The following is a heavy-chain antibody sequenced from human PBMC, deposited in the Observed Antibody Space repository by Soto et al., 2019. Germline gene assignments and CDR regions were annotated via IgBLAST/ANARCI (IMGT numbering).Heavy chain of an antibody. CDR1: GYSFTSYW. D-gene: IGHD6-19*01. Sequence: RGESLKISCKGSGYSFTSYWIGWVRQMPGKGLEWMGIIYPGDSDTRYSPSFQGQVTISADKSISTAYLQWSSLKASDTAMYYCAISTWAQWLVHNYYGMDVWGQGTTVTVSS. CDR3: AISTWAQWLVHNYYGMDV. V-gene: IGHV5-51*01. CDR2: IYPGDSDT. J-gene: IGHJ6*02.